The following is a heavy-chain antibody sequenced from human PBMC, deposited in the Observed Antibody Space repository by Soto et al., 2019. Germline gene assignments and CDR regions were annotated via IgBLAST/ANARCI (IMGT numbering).Heavy chain of an antibody. Sequence: SVKVSCKASGGSFSSYAISWVRQAPGQGLEWMGGIIPIFGTANYAQKFQGRVTITADKSTSTAYMELSSLRSEDTAVYYCARVGRHVDTAMAAYYYGMDAWGQGTTVTVSS. J-gene: IGHJ6*02. D-gene: IGHD5-18*01. CDR2: IIPIFGTA. V-gene: IGHV1-69*06. CDR1: GGSFSSYA. CDR3: ARVGRHVDTAMAAYYYGMDA.